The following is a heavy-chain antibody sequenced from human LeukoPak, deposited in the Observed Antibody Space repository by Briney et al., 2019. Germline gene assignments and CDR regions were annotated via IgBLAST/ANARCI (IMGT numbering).Heavy chain of an antibody. CDR1: GFTFSSYA. CDR2: ISRSGGST. CDR3: AKDAPPDEYYDSSGYWYFDL. J-gene: IGHJ2*01. D-gene: IGHD3-22*01. Sequence: GGSLRLSCAASGFTFSSYAMSWVRQAPGKGLEWVSAISRSGGSTYYADSVKGRFTISRDNSKNTLYLQMNSLRAEDTAVYYCAKDAPPDEYYDSSGYWYFDLWGRGTLVTVSS. V-gene: IGHV3-23*01.